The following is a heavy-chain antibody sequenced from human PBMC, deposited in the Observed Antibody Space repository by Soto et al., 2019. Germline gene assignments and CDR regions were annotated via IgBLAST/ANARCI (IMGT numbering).Heavy chain of an antibody. CDR1: GVTFSNYA. D-gene: IGHD3-10*01. V-gene: IGHV1-69*11. J-gene: IGHJ6*02. Sequence: QVQLVQSGAEVKKPGSSVKVSCTASGVTFSNYAISWVRQAPGQGLEWMGGIIPILGTANYAQKFRGRVTIVADESTSTAYMELSSLRSEDTAVYYCARPAMVRGRGLGYDGMDVWGQGTTVTVSS. CDR2: IIPILGTA. CDR3: ARPAMVRGRGLGYDGMDV.